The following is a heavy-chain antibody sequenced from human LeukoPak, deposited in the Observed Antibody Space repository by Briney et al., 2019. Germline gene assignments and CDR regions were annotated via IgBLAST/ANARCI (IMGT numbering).Heavy chain of an antibody. D-gene: IGHD5-18*01. CDR1: GYTFTGYY. Sequence: GASVKVSCKASGYTFTGYYMHWVRQAPGQGLEWMGWMNPNSGNTGYAQKFQGRVTMTRNTSISTAYMELSSLRSEDTAVYYCARATGYSYLFDYWGQGTLVTVSS. CDR3: ARATGYSYLFDY. V-gene: IGHV1-8*02. CDR2: MNPNSGNT. J-gene: IGHJ4*02.